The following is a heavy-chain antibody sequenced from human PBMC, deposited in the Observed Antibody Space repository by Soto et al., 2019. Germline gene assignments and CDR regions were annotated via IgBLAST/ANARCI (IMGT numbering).Heavy chain of an antibody. J-gene: IGHJ6*02. CDR3: ARDGPPLGGMVV. V-gene: IGHV3-7*01. CDR2: IEEDGSEK. Sequence: GGSLRLSCVASRFTFNRYWMTWVRQAPGKGLEWVANIEEDGSEKYYVDSVKGRFTISRDNAKNTLYLQMNSLRVEDTAVYYCARDGPPLGGMVVWGQGTSVTVSS. D-gene: IGHD3-16*01. CDR1: RFTFNRYW.